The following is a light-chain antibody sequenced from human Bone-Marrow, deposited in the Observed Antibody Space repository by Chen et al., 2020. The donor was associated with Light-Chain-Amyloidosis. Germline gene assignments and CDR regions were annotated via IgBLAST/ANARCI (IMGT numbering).Light chain of an antibody. J-gene: IGLJ3*02. CDR3: SSYTRSSTWV. CDR2: DFS. V-gene: IGLV2-14*03. CDR1: SSAVGCYIF. Sequence: QSALTQPASVSGSPGQSITISCSGTSSAVGCYIFVSWYHQHPGEAPKLIIYDFSYRPAGVSNRFSAAKSGNTASLTISGLQAEDEADYYCSSYTRSSTWVFGGGTKVTVL.